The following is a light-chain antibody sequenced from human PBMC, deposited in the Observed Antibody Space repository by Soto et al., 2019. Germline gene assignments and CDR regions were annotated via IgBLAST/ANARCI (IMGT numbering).Light chain of an antibody. V-gene: IGKV3-11*01. CDR3: QQRSSWPPIT. CDR1: QSVSSN. J-gene: IGKJ5*01. CDR2: GVY. Sequence: EIVMTQSPTILSVSPGERATLSCRSSQSVSSNLAWYQQKPGQAPRLLIYGVYTRAPGIPARFSGSGSGTDFTLTISDLEPEDFAIYYCQQRSSWPPITFGQGTRLEV.